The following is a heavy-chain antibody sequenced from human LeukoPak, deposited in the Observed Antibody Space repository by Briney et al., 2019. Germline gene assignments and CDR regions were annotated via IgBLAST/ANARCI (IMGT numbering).Heavy chain of an antibody. CDR1: GYTLNESS. Sequence: GASVKVSCKVSGYTLNESSMHWVRQTPGKGLEWMGGFDPEDGGTIYAQKFQGRVTLTEDTATDTAYMELSNLRSEDTAVYYCAIEVGDYNNYVRGWFDPWGQGTLVTVSS. V-gene: IGHV1-24*01. CDR3: AIEVGDYNNYVRGWFDP. D-gene: IGHD4-11*01. J-gene: IGHJ5*02. CDR2: FDPEDGGT.